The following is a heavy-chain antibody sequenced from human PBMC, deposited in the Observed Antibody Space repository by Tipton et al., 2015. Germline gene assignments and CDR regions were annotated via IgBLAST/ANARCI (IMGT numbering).Heavy chain of an antibody. V-gene: IGHV4-4*07. Sequence: VKPSETLSLTCSVSGDSIRNYHWSWIRQPAGKGLEWIGRIFVSGSVAYNPSVKSRVTMSVDTSKNQFSLNLTSVKAADTAIYYCARDIVPNWFDPWGHGILVTVSS. J-gene: IGHJ5*02. CDR1: GDSIRNYH. CDR3: ARDIVPNWFDP. CDR2: IFVSGSV. D-gene: IGHD2-15*01.